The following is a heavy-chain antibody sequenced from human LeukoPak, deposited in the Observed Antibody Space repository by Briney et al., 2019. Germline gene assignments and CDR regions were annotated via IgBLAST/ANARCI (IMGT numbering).Heavy chain of an antibody. D-gene: IGHD3-22*01. CDR1: GFTLSSYW. CDR2: IKSDGRT. V-gene: IGHV3-74*01. Sequence: GGSLRLSCAASGFTLSSYWMHWVRHAPGKGLVWVSRIKSDGRTNYADSVKGRFTISRGNAKTTVSLQMNSLRAEDTGVYYCARAPSEIGGYYPEYFRHWGQGTLVIVSS. CDR3: ARAPSEIGGYYPEYFRH. J-gene: IGHJ1*01.